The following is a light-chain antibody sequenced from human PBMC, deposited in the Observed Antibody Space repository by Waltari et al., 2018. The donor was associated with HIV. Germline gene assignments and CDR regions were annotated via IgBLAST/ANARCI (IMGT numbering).Light chain of an antibody. CDR1: QTVSGNL. CDR2: GAS. CDR3: QVYLDPRWT. Sequence: EVVLTQSPDTLSLSPGERAALPCRASQTVSGNLLALYQQKRGQAPRLLCYGASTRASGVPGRFSASASGADFTLTIDGVEPEDFAVYFCQVYLDPRWTFGQGTMVDI. V-gene: IGKV3-20*01. J-gene: IGKJ1*01.